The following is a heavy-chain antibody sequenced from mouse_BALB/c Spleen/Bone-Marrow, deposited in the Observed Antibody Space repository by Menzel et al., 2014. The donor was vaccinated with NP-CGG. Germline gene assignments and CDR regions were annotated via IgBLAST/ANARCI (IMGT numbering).Heavy chain of an antibody. D-gene: IGHD2-3*01. V-gene: IGHV1-4*01. CDR1: GYTFTTCT. CDR2: INPSSGYT. CDR3: ARRDDGYVFFDY. J-gene: IGHJ2*01. Sequence: QVQLQQSGAELARPGASVKMSCRASGYTFTTCTIHWVRQRPGQGLEWIGYINPSSGYTNYIQKFKDKATLTADKSSSTAYMQLSSLTSEDSAVYYCARRDDGYVFFDYWGQGTTLTVSS.